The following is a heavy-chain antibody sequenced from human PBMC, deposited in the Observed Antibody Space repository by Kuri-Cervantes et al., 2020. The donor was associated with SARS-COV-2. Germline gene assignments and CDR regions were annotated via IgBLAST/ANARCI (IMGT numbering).Heavy chain of an antibody. CDR1: GFTFSGYW. V-gene: IGHV3-7*01. CDR2: IKEDGSQR. D-gene: IGHD6-25*01. Sequence: GESLKISCAASGFTFSGYWMTWVRQAPGKGLEWVANIKEDGSQRYYVDSLKGRFTISRDNANSSLYLQMNYLGAGDTALYYCASLGSGKGAIDYWGQGTLVTVSS. J-gene: IGHJ4*02. CDR3: ASLGSGKGAIDY.